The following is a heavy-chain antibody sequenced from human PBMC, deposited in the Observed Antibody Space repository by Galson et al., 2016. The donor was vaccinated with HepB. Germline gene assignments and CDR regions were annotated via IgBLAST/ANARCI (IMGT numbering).Heavy chain of an antibody. V-gene: IGHV4-39*01. J-gene: IGHJ5*02. D-gene: IGHD4-17*01. CDR3: ARQVTVTTPRVSVLRKREIGWIDP. CDR2: IFYGGTT. Sequence: SETLSLTCTVSGGSISTSSFHRGWIRQSPGKGLEWIGSIFYGGTTYYNPSLESRVTISEDTSKNQFSLKLSSVTAADTAVYYCARQVTVTTPRVSVLRKREIGWIDPWGQGTLVSVSS. CDR1: GGSISTSSFH.